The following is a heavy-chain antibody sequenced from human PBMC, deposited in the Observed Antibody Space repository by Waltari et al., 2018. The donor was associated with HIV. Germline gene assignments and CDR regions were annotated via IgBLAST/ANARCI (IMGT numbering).Heavy chain of an antibody. D-gene: IGHD3-16*01. V-gene: IGHV3-48*03. CDR3: ARIWGYSLDY. J-gene: IGHJ4*02. Sequence: EVQLVESGGGLVQPGGSLRLSCAASGFTFSSYEMTWVRQAPGKGLECVSYISSSGSTIYYADSVKGRFTISRDNAKNSLYLQMNSLRAEDTAVYYCARIWGYSLDYWGQGTLVTVSS. CDR1: GFTFSSYE. CDR2: ISSSGSTI.